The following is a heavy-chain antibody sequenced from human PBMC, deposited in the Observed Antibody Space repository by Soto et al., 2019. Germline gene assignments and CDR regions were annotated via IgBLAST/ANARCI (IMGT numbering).Heavy chain of an antibody. Sequence: ASVKVSCQASGYTFTSYGISWVRQAPGQGLEWMGIINPNGGSTSYAQKFQGRVTMTRDTSTSTVYMELSSLRSEDTAVYYCAREQVVEQWLVYWFDPWGQGTLVTVSS. D-gene: IGHD6-19*01. V-gene: IGHV1-46*01. CDR1: GYTFTSYG. J-gene: IGHJ5*02. CDR2: INPNGGST. CDR3: AREQVVEQWLVYWFDP.